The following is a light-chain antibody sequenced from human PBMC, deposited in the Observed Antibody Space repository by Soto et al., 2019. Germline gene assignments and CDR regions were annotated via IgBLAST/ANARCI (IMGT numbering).Light chain of an antibody. CDR3: QQSYSILYT. J-gene: IGKJ2*01. CDR2: DAS. Sequence: DIQMTQSPSSLSASVGDRVTITCRASQSISSYLNWYQQKPGKAPKLLIYDASSLQSGVPSRFSGSGSGTDFTLTISSLQPEDFATYYCQQSYSILYTFGQGTKLEIK. CDR1: QSISSY. V-gene: IGKV1-39*01.